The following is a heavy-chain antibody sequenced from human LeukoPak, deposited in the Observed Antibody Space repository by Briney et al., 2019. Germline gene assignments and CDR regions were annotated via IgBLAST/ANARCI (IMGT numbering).Heavy chain of an antibody. Sequence: ASVKVSCKASGYTFTGYYLHWVRQAPGQGLEWMGWIDPNSGGTKSTQKFQGRVTMTRDTSINTAYMELSSLRFDDTAVYYCARGATAGRFSLRPTGAYYMDVWGKGTTVTVSS. J-gene: IGHJ6*03. CDR1: GYTFTGYY. D-gene: IGHD6-13*01. V-gene: IGHV1-2*02. CDR3: ARGATAGRFSLRPTGAYYMDV. CDR2: IDPNSGGT.